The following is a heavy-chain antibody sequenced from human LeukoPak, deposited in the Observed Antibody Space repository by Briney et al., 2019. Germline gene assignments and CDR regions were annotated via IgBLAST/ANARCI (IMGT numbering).Heavy chain of an antibody. D-gene: IGHD4-23*01. V-gene: IGHV4-38-2*02. Sequence: PSETLSLTCTVSGYSISSDYYWGWIRQPPGKGLEWIGNIYHSGSTYYNPSLKSRVTISVDTSKNQFCLRLYSVTAADTAVYYCARDYGGSSPFDYWGQGTLVTVSS. J-gene: IGHJ4*02. CDR3: ARDYGGSSPFDY. CDR1: GYSISSDYY. CDR2: IYHSGST.